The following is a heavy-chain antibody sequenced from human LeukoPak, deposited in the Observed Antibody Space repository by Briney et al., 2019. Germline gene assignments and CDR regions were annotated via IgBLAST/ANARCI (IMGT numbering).Heavy chain of an antibody. CDR1: GGSFSGYY. Sequence: SETLSLTCAVYGGSFSGYYWSWIRQPPGKGLEWIGEINHSGSTNYNPSLKSRVNISVDTSKNQFSLKLSSVTAADTAVYYCASQIDDYFTLDYWGQGTLVTVSS. CDR3: ASQIDDYFTLDY. D-gene: IGHD2/OR15-2a*01. J-gene: IGHJ4*02. V-gene: IGHV4-34*01. CDR2: INHSGST.